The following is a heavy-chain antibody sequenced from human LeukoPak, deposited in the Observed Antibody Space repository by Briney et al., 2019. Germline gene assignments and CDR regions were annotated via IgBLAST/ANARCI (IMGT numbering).Heavy chain of an antibody. D-gene: IGHD1-1*01. V-gene: IGHV3-74*01. CDR2: IDSDGSST. CDR1: GFTFSSYW. J-gene: IGHJ4*02. CDR3: VRGSNGFDY. Sequence: SGGSLRLSCAASGFTFSSYWMHWVRQAPGKGLVWVSRIDSDGSSTIYADSVKGRFTISRDNAKNTLYLRMNSLRAEDTAVYYCVRGSNGFDYWGQGTLVTVSS.